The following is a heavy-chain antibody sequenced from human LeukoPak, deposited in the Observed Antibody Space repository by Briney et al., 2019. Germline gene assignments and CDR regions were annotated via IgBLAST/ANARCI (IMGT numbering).Heavy chain of an antibody. CDR1: GFTFSSYW. D-gene: IGHD4-17*01. CDR3: ASAHRIDYGDNLRAFDI. J-gene: IGHJ3*02. Sequence: PGGSLRLSCAASGFTFSSYWMNWVRQAPGKGLEWVANIKQDGSEKYYVDSVKGRFTISRDNAKNSLYLQMNSLRAEDTAVYYCASAHRIDYGDNLRAFDIWGQGTMVTVSS. V-gene: IGHV3-7*01. CDR2: IKQDGSEK.